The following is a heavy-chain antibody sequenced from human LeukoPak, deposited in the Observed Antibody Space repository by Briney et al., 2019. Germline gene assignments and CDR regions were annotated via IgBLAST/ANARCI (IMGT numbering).Heavy chain of an antibody. D-gene: IGHD2-15*01. J-gene: IGHJ4*02. CDR2: IYPGDSDT. CDR1: GFNFTTYW. Sequence: GESLKISCKGSGFNFTTYWIGWVRQMPRKGLEWMGIIYPGDSDTRYSPSFQGQGTMSADKSINTAYLQWSSLKASDTAMYYCARRAGHCSGGSCYFFDYWGQGTLVTVSS. CDR3: ARRAGHCSGGSCYFFDY. V-gene: IGHV5-51*01.